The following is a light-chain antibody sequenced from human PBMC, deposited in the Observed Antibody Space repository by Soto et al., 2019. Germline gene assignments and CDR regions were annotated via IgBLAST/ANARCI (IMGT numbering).Light chain of an antibody. Sequence: DIQMTQSPSSVSASVGDRVTITCRASQDIDSWLAWYQQKPGKAPKLLIYAASSLRSGVPSSFSGSGSGTYFSFAISSLQPEDFVTCYCDLGSSFPWTFGQGTKVEIK. CDR3: DLGSSFPWT. J-gene: IGKJ1*01. V-gene: IGKV1-12*01. CDR2: AAS. CDR1: QDIDSW.